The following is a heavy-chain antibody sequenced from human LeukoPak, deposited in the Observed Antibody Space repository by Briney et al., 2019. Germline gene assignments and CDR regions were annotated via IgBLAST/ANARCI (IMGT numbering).Heavy chain of an antibody. CDR2: INPNSGGT. D-gene: IGHD3-9*01. J-gene: IGHJ3*02. CDR1: GYTFTGYY. CDR3: ARVHSDISPNDAFDI. Sequence: ASVKVSCKASGYTFTGYYMHWVRQAPGQGLEWMGWINPNSGGTNYAQKFQGRVTMTRDTSISTAYMELSRLRSDDTAVYYCARVHSDISPNDAFDIWGQGTMVTVSS. V-gene: IGHV1-2*02.